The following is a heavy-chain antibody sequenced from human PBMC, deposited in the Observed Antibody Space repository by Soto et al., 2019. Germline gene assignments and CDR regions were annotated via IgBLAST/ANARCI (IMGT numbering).Heavy chain of an antibody. CDR1: GYTFTGYY. D-gene: IGHD5-12*01. V-gene: IGHV1-2*04. J-gene: IGHJ6*02. CDR3: ARGGGREMATISLNFRDDTYGMDV. CDR2: INPNSGGT. Sequence: QVQLVQSGAEVKKPGASVKVSCKASGYTFTGYYMHWVRQAPGQGLEWMGWINPNSGGTNYAQKFQGWVTMTRDTSISTAYMELSRLRSDDTAVYYCARGGGREMATISLNFRDDTYGMDVWGQGTTVTVSS.